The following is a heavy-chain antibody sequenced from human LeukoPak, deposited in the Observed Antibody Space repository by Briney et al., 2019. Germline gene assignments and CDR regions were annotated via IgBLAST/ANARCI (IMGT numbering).Heavy chain of an antibody. Sequence: SETLSLTCTVSVGSISNSNYYWGWIRQPPEKGLEWIGSIYYTGTTYYNPSLKDRVSISVDTSKNQFSLKLTSVTAADTAVYYCARLEQAMASSRWLDPWGQGTLVTVSS. CDR1: VGSISNSNYY. J-gene: IGHJ5*02. V-gene: IGHV4-39*01. CDR3: ARLEQAMASSRWLDP. D-gene: IGHD6-19*01. CDR2: IYYTGTT.